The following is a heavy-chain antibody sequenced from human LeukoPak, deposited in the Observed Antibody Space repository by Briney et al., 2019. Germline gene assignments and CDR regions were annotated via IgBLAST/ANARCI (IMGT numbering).Heavy chain of an antibody. Sequence: ASVKVSCKASGYTFTSYGISWVRQAPGQGLEWMGWISAYNGNTNYAQKLQGRVTMTTDTSTSTAYMELSRLKSDDTDVYYCARDYGDYDLDPWGQGTLVTVSS. D-gene: IGHD4-17*01. J-gene: IGHJ5*02. CDR2: ISAYNGNT. CDR3: ARDYGDYDLDP. CDR1: GYTFTSYG. V-gene: IGHV1-18*01.